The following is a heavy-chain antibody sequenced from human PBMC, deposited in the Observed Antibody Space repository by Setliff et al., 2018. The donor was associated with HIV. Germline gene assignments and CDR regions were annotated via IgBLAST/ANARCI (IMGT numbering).Heavy chain of an antibody. CDR2: IYTSGST. Sequence: SETLSLTCTVSGGSITSFYWNWIRQPAGRGLEWIGRIYTSGSTNYSPSLKSRVSMSVDTSRNQLSLRLTSVTAADTAVYFCARTTKLQESFDLWGQGTMVTVSS. CDR3: ARTTKLQESFDL. J-gene: IGHJ3*01. V-gene: IGHV4-4*07. D-gene: IGHD1-1*01. CDR1: GGSITSFY.